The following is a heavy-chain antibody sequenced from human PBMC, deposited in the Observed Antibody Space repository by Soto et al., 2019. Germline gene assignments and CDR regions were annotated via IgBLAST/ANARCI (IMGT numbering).Heavy chain of an antibody. D-gene: IGHD6-19*01. CDR2: IYYSGST. Sequence: SETLSLTCTVSGGSISSYYWSWIRQPPGKGLEWIGYIYYSGSTNYNPSLKSRVTISVDTSKSQFSLKLSSVTAADTAVYYCASSPNHSSGSNNVFDYWGQGTLVTVSS. J-gene: IGHJ4*02. CDR3: ASSPNHSSGSNNVFDY. V-gene: IGHV4-59*01. CDR1: GGSISSYY.